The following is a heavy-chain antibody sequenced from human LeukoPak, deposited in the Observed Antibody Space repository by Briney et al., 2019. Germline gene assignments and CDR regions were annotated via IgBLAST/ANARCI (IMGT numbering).Heavy chain of an antibody. J-gene: IGHJ4*02. D-gene: IGHD3-16*01. CDR2: IYYCGST. Sequence: SETLSLTCTVSGGSISSDDYYWSWIRQPPGKGLEWIGYIYYCGSTYYNPSLKSRVTISVDTSKNQFSLKLSSVTAADTAVYYCARNYGRRPFDYWGQGTLVTVSS. V-gene: IGHV4-30-4*01. CDR3: ARNYGRRPFDY. CDR1: GGSISSDDYY.